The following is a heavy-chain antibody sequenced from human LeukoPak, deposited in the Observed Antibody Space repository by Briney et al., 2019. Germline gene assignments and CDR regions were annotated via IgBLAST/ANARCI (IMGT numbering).Heavy chain of an antibody. CDR1: GGSISSYY. D-gene: IGHD4-17*01. Sequence: PSETLCLTCTVSGGSISSYYWSWIRQPPGKGLEWIGYIYYSGSTNYNPSLESRVTISVDTSKNQFSLKLSSVTAADTAVYYCARVGYGDYSNWFDPWGQGTLVTVSS. V-gene: IGHV4-59*01. CDR2: IYYSGST. CDR3: ARVGYGDYSNWFDP. J-gene: IGHJ5*02.